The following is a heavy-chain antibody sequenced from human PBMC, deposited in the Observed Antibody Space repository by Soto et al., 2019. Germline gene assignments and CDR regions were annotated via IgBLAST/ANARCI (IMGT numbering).Heavy chain of an antibody. CDR1: GYTFTSYD. Sequence: QVQLVQSGAEVKKPGASVKVSCKASGYTFTSYDINWVRQATGQGLEWMGWMNPNSGNTGYAQKFQVRVTMTRNSSISTAYMERRSMRSEDTAVYYCARELNTKGEDYWGQGTLVTVSP. CDR3: ARELNTKGEDY. J-gene: IGHJ4*02. D-gene: IGHD2-8*01. CDR2: MNPNSGNT. V-gene: IGHV1-8*01.